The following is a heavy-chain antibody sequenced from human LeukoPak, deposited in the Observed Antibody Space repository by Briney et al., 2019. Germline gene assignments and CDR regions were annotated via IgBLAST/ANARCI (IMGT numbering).Heavy chain of an antibody. D-gene: IGHD6-6*01. J-gene: IGHJ4*02. CDR3: AREFSGTSIAARVFDS. Sequence: SETLSLTCTVSGGSITSYYWPYIRQPAGKGLEGIGRIHTSGSTNYNPSLKSRVTMSVDTSKNQFSLNLSSVTAADTAMYYCAREFSGTSIAARVFDSWGQGTLVTVSS. CDR1: GGSITSYY. V-gene: IGHV4-4*07. CDR2: IHTSGST.